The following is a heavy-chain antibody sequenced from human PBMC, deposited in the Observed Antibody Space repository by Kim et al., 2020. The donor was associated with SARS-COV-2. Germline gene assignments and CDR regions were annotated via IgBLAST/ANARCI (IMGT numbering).Heavy chain of an antibody. CDR3: ARGVVATKKPPFDY. D-gene: IGHD2-15*01. Sequence: PSRQSRGTISVDTSKTQFTLKLSSVTAADTAVYYCARGVVATKKPPFDYWGQGTLVTVSS. J-gene: IGHJ4*02. V-gene: IGHV4-34*01.